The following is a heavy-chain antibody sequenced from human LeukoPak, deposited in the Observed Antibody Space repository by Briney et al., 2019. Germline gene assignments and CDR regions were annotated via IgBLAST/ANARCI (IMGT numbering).Heavy chain of an antibody. Sequence: ASVKVSCKASGGTFSSYAISWVRQAPGQGLEWMGRIIPILGIANYAQKFQGRVTITADKSTSTAYMELSSLRSEDTAVYYCARGQGYYYRFDYWGQGTLVTVSS. CDR3: ARGQGYYYRFDY. D-gene: IGHD3-22*01. V-gene: IGHV1-69*04. CDR1: GGTFSSYA. J-gene: IGHJ4*02. CDR2: IIPILGIA.